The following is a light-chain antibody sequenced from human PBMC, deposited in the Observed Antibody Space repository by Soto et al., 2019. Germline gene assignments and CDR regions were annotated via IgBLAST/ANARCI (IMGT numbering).Light chain of an antibody. CDR2: KTS. Sequence: DVQMTQSPSTLSASVGDRVTIPCRASQTINNWLAWYQQRPGKAPTFLIYKTSTLETGVPSRFSGSGSGTEFTLTISSLQPEDFAIYYCQQYNTYPWTFGQGTKVDIK. V-gene: IGKV1-5*03. J-gene: IGKJ1*01. CDR1: QTINNW. CDR3: QQYNTYPWT.